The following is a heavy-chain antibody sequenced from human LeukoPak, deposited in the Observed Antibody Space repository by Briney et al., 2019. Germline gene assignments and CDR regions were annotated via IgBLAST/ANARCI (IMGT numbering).Heavy chain of an antibody. CDR1: GGSISSSSYY. V-gene: IGHV4-39*01. J-gene: IGHJ4*02. Sequence: SETLSLTCTVSGGSISSSSYYWGWIRQPPGKGLEWIGSIYYSGSTYYNPSHKSRVTISVDTSKNQFSLKLSSVTAADTAVYYCARKTSYDSSGYEYFDYWGQGALVTVSS. CDR2: IYYSGST. CDR3: ARKTSYDSSGYEYFDY. D-gene: IGHD3-22*01.